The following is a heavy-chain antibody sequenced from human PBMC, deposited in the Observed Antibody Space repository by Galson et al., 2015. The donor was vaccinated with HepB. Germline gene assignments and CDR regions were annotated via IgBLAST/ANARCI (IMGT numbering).Heavy chain of an antibody. CDR1: GYSLTELS. V-gene: IGHV1-24*01. D-gene: IGHD3-10*01. CDR2: FDPEDGET. J-gene: IGHJ6*02. CDR3: ATDTVFRGTMVRGLLGGMDV. Sequence: SVKVSCKVSGYSLTELSMHWVRQAPGKGLEWMGGFDPEDGETIYAQKFQGRVTMTEDTSTDTAYMELSSLGSEDTAVYYCATDTVFRGTMVRGLLGGMDVWGQGTTVTVSS.